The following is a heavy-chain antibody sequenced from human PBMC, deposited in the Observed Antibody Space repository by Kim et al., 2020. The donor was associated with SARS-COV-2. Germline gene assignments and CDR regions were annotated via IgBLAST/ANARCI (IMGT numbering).Heavy chain of an antibody. CDR2: ISGDGGNK. Sequence: ISGDGGNKHYADPLRGLFTISRDNSKNTVSLQMNSLRTEDTAVYYCFWGDYWGQGTLVTVSS. CDR3: FWGDY. J-gene: IGHJ4*02. D-gene: IGHD3-16*01. V-gene: IGHV3-30-3*01.